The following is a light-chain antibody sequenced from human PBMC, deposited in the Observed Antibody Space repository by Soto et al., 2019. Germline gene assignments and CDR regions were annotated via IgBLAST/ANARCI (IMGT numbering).Light chain of an antibody. CDR2: EVS. V-gene: IGLV2-23*02. CDR3: CSYAGSSTLV. Sequence: QSVLTQPASVSGSPGQSITISCTGTSSDVGSYNLVSWYQQHPGKAHKLMIYEVSKRPSGVSNRISGSKSGNTASLIIFGLQAEDEADYYCCSYAGSSTLVFGTGTKVTVL. J-gene: IGLJ1*01. CDR1: SSDVGSYNL.